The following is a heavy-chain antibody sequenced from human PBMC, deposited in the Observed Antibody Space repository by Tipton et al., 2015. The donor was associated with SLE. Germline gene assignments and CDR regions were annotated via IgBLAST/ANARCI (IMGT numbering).Heavy chain of an antibody. D-gene: IGHD4-17*01. Sequence: TLSLTCTVSGGSISSYYWSWIRQPPGKGLEWIGNLYYSGITNYNPSLKSRVTISVDTSKNQFSLKLNSVTAADTAVYYCARSNGDYVNYYGKDVWGQGTTVTVSS. J-gene: IGHJ6*02. V-gene: IGHV4-59*01. CDR3: ARSNGDYVNYYGKDV. CDR2: LYYSGIT. CDR1: GGSISSYY.